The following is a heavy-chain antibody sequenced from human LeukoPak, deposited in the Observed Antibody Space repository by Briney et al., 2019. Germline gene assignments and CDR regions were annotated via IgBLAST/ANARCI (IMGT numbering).Heavy chain of an antibody. J-gene: IGHJ4*02. CDR1: GYTLTELS. Sequence: GASVKVSCKVSGYTLTELSMHWVRQAPGKGLEWMGGFDPEDGETIYAQKFRGRVTMTEDTSTDTAYMELSSLRSEDTAVYYCASPHNWYYYDSSGPVFDYWGQGTLVTVSS. CDR3: ASPHNWYYYDSSGPVFDY. V-gene: IGHV1-24*01. D-gene: IGHD3-22*01. CDR2: FDPEDGET.